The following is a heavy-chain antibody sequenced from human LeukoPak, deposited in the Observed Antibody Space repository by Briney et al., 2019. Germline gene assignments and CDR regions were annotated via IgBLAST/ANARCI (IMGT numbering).Heavy chain of an antibody. V-gene: IGHV3-30*18. CDR2: ISYDGSDK. Sequence: GGSLRLSCTASGFIFTSYGMHWVRQVPGKGLEWVAGISYDGSDKWYEDSVKGRFTTSRDNSKNTVYLQMNSLRAEDTAVYFCAKVHMPNWGTGYFDYWGQGTLVTVSS. J-gene: IGHJ4*02. CDR1: GFIFTSYG. D-gene: IGHD7-27*01. CDR3: AKVHMPNWGTGYFDY.